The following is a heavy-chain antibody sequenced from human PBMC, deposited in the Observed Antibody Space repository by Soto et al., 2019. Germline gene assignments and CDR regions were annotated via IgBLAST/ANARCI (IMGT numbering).Heavy chain of an antibody. V-gene: IGHV3-15*01. CDR3: TPDSSSWAYKYYFCMDV. CDR2: IKSKTDGGTT. CDR1: GFTFSNAW. Sequence: GGSLRLSCAASGFTFSNAWMSWVRQAPGKGLEWVGRIKSKTDGGTTDYAAPVEGRFTISRDDSKTTLYLQMNSVRTDDTAVYYCTPDSSSWAYKYYFCMDVWGKGTTVTVSS. J-gene: IGHJ6*03. D-gene: IGHD2-2*01.